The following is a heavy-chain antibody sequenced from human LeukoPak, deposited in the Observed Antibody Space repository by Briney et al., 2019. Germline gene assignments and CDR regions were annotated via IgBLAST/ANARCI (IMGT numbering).Heavy chain of an antibody. CDR3: ARVRLRNGYNWFDP. CDR1: GYTFTDYY. V-gene: IGHV1-8*03. Sequence: ASVKVSCKASGYTFTDYYINWVRQAPGQGLEWMGWMSPDSGDTGYAHKFQGGVTITRNTSLTTAYMELRSLTFEDTAVYYCARVRLRNGYNWFDPWGQGTLVTVSS. J-gene: IGHJ5*02. D-gene: IGHD3-3*01. CDR2: MSPDSGDT.